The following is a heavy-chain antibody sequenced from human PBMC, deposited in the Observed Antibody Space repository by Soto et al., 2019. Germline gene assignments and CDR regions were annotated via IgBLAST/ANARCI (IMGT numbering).Heavy chain of an antibody. CDR3: ARDDFGVVRRIDY. J-gene: IGHJ4*02. CDR2: IVPIFGTA. V-gene: IGHV1-69*13. D-gene: IGHD3-3*01. Sequence: VKVSCKASGGTFSSYAISWVRQAPGQGLEWMGGIVPIFGTANYAQKFQGRVTITADESTSTAYMELSSLRSEDTAVYYCARDDFGVVRRIDYWGQGTLVTVSS. CDR1: GGTFSSYA.